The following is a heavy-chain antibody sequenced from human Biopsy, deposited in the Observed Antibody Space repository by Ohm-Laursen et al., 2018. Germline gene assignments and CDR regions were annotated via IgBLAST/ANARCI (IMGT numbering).Heavy chain of an antibody. V-gene: IGHV3-21*01. CDR1: GFSVSSYD. CDR2: ISETSSHI. J-gene: IGHJ6*02. D-gene: IGHD6-6*01. Sequence: SLRLSCSATGFSVSSYDMNWVRQAPGKGLEWISYISETSSHIYGADSVRGRFTVARDIAKNSLYLQLNSLRVEDTAVYYCARDSSRRAREGGMDVWGQRTTVTVSS. CDR3: ARDSSRRAREGGMDV.